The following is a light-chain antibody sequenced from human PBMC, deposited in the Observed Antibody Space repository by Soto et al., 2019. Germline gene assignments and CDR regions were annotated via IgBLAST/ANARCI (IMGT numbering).Light chain of an antibody. CDR1: QSVSSN. CDR2: GAS. V-gene: IGKV3-15*01. CDR3: QQYNNWPWT. Sequence: EIVMTQSPATLSVSPGERATLSCRASQSVSSNLAGYQQKPGQAPRLLLYGASTRATGIPARFSGSGSGTEFNLTISSLQSGDVAVYYCQQYNNWPWTFGQGTKVDIK. J-gene: IGKJ1*01.